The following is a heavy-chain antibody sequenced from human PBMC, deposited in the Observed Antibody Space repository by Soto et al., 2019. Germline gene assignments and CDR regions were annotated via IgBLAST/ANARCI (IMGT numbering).Heavy chain of an antibody. CDR2: ISSSSSYI. Sequence: GGSLRLSCAASGFTFSSYSMNWVRQAPGKGLEWVSSISSSSSYIYYADSVKGRFTISGENAKNSLYLQMNSLRAEDTAVYYCAREVDVLRFLDRPGLDYWGQGTLVTVSS. V-gene: IGHV3-21*01. CDR3: AREVDVLRFLDRPGLDY. CDR1: GFTFSSYS. D-gene: IGHD3-3*01. J-gene: IGHJ4*02.